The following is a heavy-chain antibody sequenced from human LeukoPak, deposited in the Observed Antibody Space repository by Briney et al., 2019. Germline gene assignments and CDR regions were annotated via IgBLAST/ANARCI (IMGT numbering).Heavy chain of an antibody. CDR2: INHSGST. CDR3: ARGGPHYYYYMDV. CDR1: GGSFSGYY. Sequence: SETLSLTCAVYGGSFSGYYWSWIRQPPGKGLEWIGEINHSGSTNYNPSLKSRATISVDTSKNQFSLKLSSVTAADTAVYYCARGGPHYYYYMDVWGKGTTVTVSS. V-gene: IGHV4-34*01. J-gene: IGHJ6*03.